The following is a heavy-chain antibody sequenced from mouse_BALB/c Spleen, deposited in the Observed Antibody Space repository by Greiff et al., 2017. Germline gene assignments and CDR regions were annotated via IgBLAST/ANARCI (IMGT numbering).Heavy chain of an antibody. D-gene: IGHD2-12*01. J-gene: IGHJ2*01. V-gene: IGHV5-17*02. Sequence: DVKLVESGGGLVQPGGSRKLSCAASGFTFSSFGMHWVRQAPEKGLEWVAYISSGSSTIYYADTVKGRFTISRDNPKNTLFLQMTSLRSEDTAMYYCAREGPLVLDYWGQGTTLTVSS. CDR2: ISSGSSTI. CDR1: GFTFSSFG. CDR3: AREGPLVLDY.